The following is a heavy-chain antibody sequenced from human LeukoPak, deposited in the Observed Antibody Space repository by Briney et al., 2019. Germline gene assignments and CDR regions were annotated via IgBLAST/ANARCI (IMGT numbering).Heavy chain of an antibody. CDR2: IYYSGST. CDR1: GDSISGSY. CDR3: ARNPGIVGAGLDY. V-gene: IGHV4-59*01. Sequence: SETLSLTCTVSGDSISGSYWNWIRQPPGKGLEWIGYIYYSGSTNYNPSLQSRVTISIDTSKIQFSLKLNSVTAADTAVYYCARNPGIVGAGLDYWGQGTLVTVSS. D-gene: IGHD1-26*01. J-gene: IGHJ4*02.